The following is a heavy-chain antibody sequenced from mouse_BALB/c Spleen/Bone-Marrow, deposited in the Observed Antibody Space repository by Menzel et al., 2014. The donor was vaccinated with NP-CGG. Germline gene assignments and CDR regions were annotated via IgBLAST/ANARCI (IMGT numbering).Heavy chain of an antibody. J-gene: IGHJ2*01. CDR3: ARLYYYGLQDY. Sequence: EAMLVESGGGLVQPGGSLKLSCAASGFDFSRYWMSWVRQAPGKGLEWIGEINPDSSTINYTPSLKDKFIISRDNAKNTLYLQMSKVRSEDTALYHCARLYYYGLQDYWGQGTTLTVSS. CDR1: GFDFSRYW. CDR2: INPDSSTI. D-gene: IGHD1-1*01. V-gene: IGHV4-1*02.